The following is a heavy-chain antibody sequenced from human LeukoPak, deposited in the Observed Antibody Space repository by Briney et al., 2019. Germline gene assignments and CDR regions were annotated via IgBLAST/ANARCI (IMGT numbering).Heavy chain of an antibody. CDR3: ARSVRIAAADWGDWFDP. J-gene: IGHJ5*02. CDR1: GYSFTSYW. CDR2: IYPGDSDT. Sequence: PGGSLKISCKGSGYSFTSYWIGWVRQMPGKGLEWMGIIYPGDSDTRYSPSFQGQVTISADKSISTAYLQWSSLKASDTAMYYCARSVRIAAADWGDWFDPWGQGTLVTVSS. V-gene: IGHV5-51*01. D-gene: IGHD6-13*01.